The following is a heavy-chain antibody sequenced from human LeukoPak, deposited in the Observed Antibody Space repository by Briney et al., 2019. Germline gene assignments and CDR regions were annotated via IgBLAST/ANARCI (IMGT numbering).Heavy chain of an antibody. CDR1: GASISTYY. V-gene: IGHV4-59*01. CDR3: AREYYYDSRGYYPPHAFDI. J-gene: IGHJ3*02. CDR2: IYYSGST. Sequence: SETLSLTCTVSGASISTYYWSWIRQPPGKGLEWLGYIYYSGSTHYNPSLKSQFTLSVDTAKTQFSLKLSSVTAADTAVYYCAREYYYDSRGYYPPHAFDIWAQGTMVTVSS. D-gene: IGHD3-22*01.